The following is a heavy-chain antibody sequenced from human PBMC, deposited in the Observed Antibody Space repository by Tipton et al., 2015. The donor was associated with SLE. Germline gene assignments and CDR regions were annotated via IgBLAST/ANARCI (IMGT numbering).Heavy chain of an antibody. CDR1: GFMFSNYW. J-gene: IGHJ4*02. Sequence: SLRLSCAASGFMFSNYWMSWVRQAPGKGLEWVANIKNDGSEKYYVDSVKGRFTISRDTAQNLLYLQMNSLRAEDTAVYFCARERPGAAVAMDYWGQGTLVTVSS. V-gene: IGHV3-7*01. D-gene: IGHD2-2*01. CDR2: IKNDGSEK. CDR3: ARERPGAAVAMDY.